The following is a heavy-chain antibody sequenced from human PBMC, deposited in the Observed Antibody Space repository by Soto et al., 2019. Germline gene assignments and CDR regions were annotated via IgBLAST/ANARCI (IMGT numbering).Heavy chain of an antibody. CDR1: GGSISSYY. J-gene: IGHJ4*02. Sequence: QVQLQESGPGLVKPSETLSLTCTVSGGSISSYYWSWLRQPPGKGLEWIGYIYYSGSTNYNPSLKSRVTISVDTSKNQFSLKLSSVTAADTAVYYCAREWPGDYWGQGTLVTVSS. V-gene: IGHV4-59*12. CDR3: AREWPGDY. CDR2: IYYSGST. D-gene: IGHD3-10*01.